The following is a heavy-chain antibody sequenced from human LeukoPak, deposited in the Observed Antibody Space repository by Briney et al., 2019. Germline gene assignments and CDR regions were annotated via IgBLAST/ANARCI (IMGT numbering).Heavy chain of an antibody. CDR2: IKQDGSEK. J-gene: IGHJ3*02. Sequence: PSETLSLTCTVSGGSISSSSYYWGWIRQPPGKGLEWVANIKQDGSEKYYVDSVKGRFTISRDNAKNSLYLQMNSLRAEDTAVYYCARIYPGRPYYDSSDSAFDIWGQGTMVTVSS. D-gene: IGHD3-22*01. V-gene: IGHV3-7*01. CDR3: ARIYPGRPYYDSSDSAFDI. CDR1: GGSISSSSYY.